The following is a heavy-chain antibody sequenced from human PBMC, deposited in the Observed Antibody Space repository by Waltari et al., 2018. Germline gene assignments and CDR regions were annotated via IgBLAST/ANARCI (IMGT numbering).Heavy chain of an antibody. CDR1: GVTVSSNY. Sequence: EVQLVESGGGLIQPGGSLRLSCAASGVTVSSNYMSWVRQAPGKGLEWVAVIYSGGRTHYADSVKGRFTISRDHSKNTLYLHMNSLRAEDTAVYYCARDQASSSSDYWGQGSLVTVSS. CDR2: IYSGGRT. CDR3: ARDQASSSSDY. J-gene: IGHJ4*02. V-gene: IGHV3-53*01. D-gene: IGHD6-6*01.